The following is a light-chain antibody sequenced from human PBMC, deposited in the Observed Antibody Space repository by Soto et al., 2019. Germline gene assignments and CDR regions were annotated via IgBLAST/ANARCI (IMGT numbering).Light chain of an antibody. V-gene: IGLV2-14*01. CDR2: DVS. CDR3: SSYTSSSTLV. Sequence: QSALTQSASVSGSPGQWITISCTGTSSDVGGYNYVSWYQQHPGKAPKLIIYDVSNRPSGVSNRFSGSKSGNTAYLTISGLQAEDEADYYCSSYTSSSTLVFGGGTQLTVL. CDR1: SSDVGGYNY. J-gene: IGLJ2*01.